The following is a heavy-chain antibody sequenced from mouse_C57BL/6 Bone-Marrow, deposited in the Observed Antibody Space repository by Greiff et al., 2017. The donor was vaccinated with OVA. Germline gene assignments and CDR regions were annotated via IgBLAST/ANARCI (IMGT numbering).Heavy chain of an antibody. J-gene: IGHJ4*01. D-gene: IGHD1-1*01. CDR3: ARKGGFTTVVAGAMDY. Sequence: QVQLKQSGPGLVQPSQSLSITCTVSGFSLTSYGVHWVRQSPGKGLEWLGVIWSGGSTDYNAAFISRLSISKDNSKSQVFFKMNSLQADDTAIYYCARKGGFTTVVAGAMDYWGQGTSVTVSS. V-gene: IGHV2-2*01. CDR2: IWSGGST. CDR1: GFSLTSYG.